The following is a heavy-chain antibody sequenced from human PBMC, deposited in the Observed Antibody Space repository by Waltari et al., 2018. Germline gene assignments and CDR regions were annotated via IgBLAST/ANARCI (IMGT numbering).Heavy chain of an antibody. Sequence: EVQLVESGGGLVQPGGSLRLSCAASGFTISNYAINWVRQAPGKGLEGVSVITAIVDITNYPDAVKGRFTISRDNSKNEVYLQMNSLRAGDTAVYFCAREGVAGTCDYWGQGTLVTVSS. J-gene: IGHJ4*02. CDR1: GFTISNYA. CDR3: AREGVAGTCDY. V-gene: IGHV3-23*04. CDR2: ITAIVDIT. D-gene: IGHD6-19*01.